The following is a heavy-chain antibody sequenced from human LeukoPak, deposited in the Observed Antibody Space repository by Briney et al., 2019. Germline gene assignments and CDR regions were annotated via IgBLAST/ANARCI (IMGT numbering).Heavy chain of an antibody. Sequence: ASVKVSCKASGYTFTSCGISWVRQAPGQGLEWMGWISAYNGNTNYAQKLQGRVTMTTDTSTSTAYMELRSLRSDDTAVYYCASPSSGWSDAFDIWGQGTMVTVSS. J-gene: IGHJ3*02. CDR2: ISAYNGNT. D-gene: IGHD6-19*01. CDR1: GYTFTSCG. CDR3: ASPSSGWSDAFDI. V-gene: IGHV1-18*01.